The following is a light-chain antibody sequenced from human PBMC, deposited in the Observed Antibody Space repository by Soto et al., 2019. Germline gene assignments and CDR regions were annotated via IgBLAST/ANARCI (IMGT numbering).Light chain of an antibody. V-gene: IGLV2-14*01. CDR1: SSDVGIYNY. J-gene: IGLJ1*01. CDR2: EVT. Sequence: QSVLTQPASVSGSPGQSIAISCTGTSSDVGIYNYVSWYQQHPGKVAKLIIYEVTNRPSGVSNRFSGSKSGNTASLIISGLQAEDEADYYRTSYTTSSTRVFGTGTKVTVL. CDR3: TSYTTSSTRV.